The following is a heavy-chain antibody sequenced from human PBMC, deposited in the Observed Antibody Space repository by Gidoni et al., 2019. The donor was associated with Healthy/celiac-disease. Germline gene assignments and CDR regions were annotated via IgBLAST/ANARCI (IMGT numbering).Heavy chain of an antibody. D-gene: IGHD4-17*01. CDR1: GGSFSGYY. J-gene: IGHJ4*02. CDR2: INHSGST. V-gene: IGHV4-34*01. CDR3: ASLRGTTVSSN. Sequence: QVQLQQWGAGLLKPSETLSLTCAVYGGSFSGYYWSWIRQPPGKGLEWIGEINHSGSTNYNPSLKSRVTISVDTSKNQFSLKLSSVTAADTAVYYCASLRGTTVSSNWGQGTLVTVSS.